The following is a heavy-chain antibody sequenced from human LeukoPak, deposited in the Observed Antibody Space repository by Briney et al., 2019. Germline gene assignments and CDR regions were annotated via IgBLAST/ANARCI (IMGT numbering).Heavy chain of an antibody. V-gene: IGHV4-59*01. CDR2: IYYSGST. J-gene: IGHJ6*02. CDR1: GGSISSYY. CDR3: ARALPYYYHGMDV. Sequence: SETLSLTCTVSGGSISSYYWSWIRQPPGKGLEWIGYIYYSGSTNYNPSLKSRVTISVDTSKNQFSLKLSSVTAADTAVYYCARALPYYYHGMDVWGQGTTVTVSS.